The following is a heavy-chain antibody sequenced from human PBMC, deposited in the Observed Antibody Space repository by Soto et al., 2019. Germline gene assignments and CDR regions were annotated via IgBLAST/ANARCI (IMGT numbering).Heavy chain of an antibody. CDR3: ASDLDAFDT. Sequence: EVQLVQSGGGLVQPGGSLRLSCAGYGVTVTSNYMNWVRQAPGKGLEWVSVIYSGENAYYADSVAGRFTISRDNSKDTLFVKRDRRRVEGTGVYFWASDLDAFDTWGEGTTVIVSS. CDR2: IYSGENA. J-gene: IGHJ3*02. CDR1: GVTVTSNY. V-gene: IGHV3-53*01.